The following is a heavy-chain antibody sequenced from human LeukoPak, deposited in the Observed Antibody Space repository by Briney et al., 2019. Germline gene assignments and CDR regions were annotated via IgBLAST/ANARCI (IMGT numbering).Heavy chain of an antibody. D-gene: IGHD3-10*01. Sequence: SETLSLTCAVYGGSFSGYYWSWIRQPPGKGLEWIGEINHSGSTNYNPSLKSRVTISVDTSRNQFSLKLSSVTAADTAVYYCARPKTVGDFDLWGCGTLVTVSS. J-gene: IGHJ2*01. CDR2: INHSGST. V-gene: IGHV4-34*01. CDR3: ARPKTVGDFDL. CDR1: GGSFSGYY.